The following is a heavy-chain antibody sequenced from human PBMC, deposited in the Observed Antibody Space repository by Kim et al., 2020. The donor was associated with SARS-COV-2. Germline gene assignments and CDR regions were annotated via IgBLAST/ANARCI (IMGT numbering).Heavy chain of an antibody. CDR1: GFTFSSYG. CDR2: ISYDGSNK. CDR3: AKDLWGNDYGDYYFDY. V-gene: IGHV3-30*18. J-gene: IGHJ4*01. D-gene: IGHD4-17*01. Sequence: GVSLRLSCAASGFTFSSYGMHWVRQAPGKGLEWVAVISYDGSNKYYADSVKGRFTISRDNSKNTLYLQMNSLRAEDTAVYYCAKDLWGNDYGDYYFDYWG.